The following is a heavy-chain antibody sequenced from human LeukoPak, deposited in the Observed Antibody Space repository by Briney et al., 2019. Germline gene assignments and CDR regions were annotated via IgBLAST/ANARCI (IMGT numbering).Heavy chain of an antibody. D-gene: IGHD6-19*01. Sequence: SETLSLTCTGSGGSISSYYWSWIRQPPGKGLEWVGYIYYSGSTNYNPSLKSRVTISVDTSKNQFSLKLSSVTAADTAVYYCASISSGSTYDAFDIWGQGTMVTVSS. CDR3: ASISSGSTYDAFDI. CDR1: GGSISSYY. CDR2: IYYSGST. J-gene: IGHJ3*02. V-gene: IGHV4-59*08.